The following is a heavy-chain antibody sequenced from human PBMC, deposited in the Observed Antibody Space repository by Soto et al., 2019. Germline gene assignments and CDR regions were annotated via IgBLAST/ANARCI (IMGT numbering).Heavy chain of an antibody. CDR3: ASSSYYDILTGYYPFDY. V-gene: IGHV4-31*03. Sequence: PSETLSLTCIVSGGSISSNDFYWSWIRQHPGKGLEWIGYIYYSGSTYYNPSLKSRVTISVDTSKNQFSLKLSSVTAADTAVYYCASSSYYDILTGYYPFDYWGQGTLVTVSS. CDR2: IYYSGST. CDR1: GGSISSNDFY. J-gene: IGHJ4*02. D-gene: IGHD3-9*01.